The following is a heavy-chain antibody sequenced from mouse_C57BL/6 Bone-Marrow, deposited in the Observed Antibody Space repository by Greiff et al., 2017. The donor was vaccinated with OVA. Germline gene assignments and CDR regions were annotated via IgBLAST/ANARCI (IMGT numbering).Heavy chain of an antibody. J-gene: IGHJ3*01. V-gene: IGHV1-85*01. Sequence: QVQLKESGPELVKPGASVKLSCKASGYTFTSYDINWVKQRPGQGLEWIGWIYPRDGSTKYNEKFKGKATLTVDTSSSTAYMELHSLTSEDSSFYFCARSGWFAYWGQGTLVTVSA. CDR2: IYPRDGST. CDR1: GYTFTSYD. D-gene: IGHD3-1*01. CDR3: ARSGWFAY.